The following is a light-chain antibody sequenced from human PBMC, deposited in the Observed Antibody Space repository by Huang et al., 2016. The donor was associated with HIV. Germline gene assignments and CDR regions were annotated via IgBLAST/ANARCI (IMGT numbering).Light chain of an antibody. CDR1: QSLLHSSGYNY. J-gene: IGKJ1*01. CDR2: VGS. Sequence: DIVLTQSPLSLPVTPGEPASISCRSSQSLLHSSGYNYVDWYVQKPGQSPQILIFVGSNRASGVPGRFSGSGSGTDFTLRISGVEAEDVGVYYCMQALQAPPTFGQGTKVEIK. V-gene: IGKV2-28*01. CDR3: MQALQAPPT.